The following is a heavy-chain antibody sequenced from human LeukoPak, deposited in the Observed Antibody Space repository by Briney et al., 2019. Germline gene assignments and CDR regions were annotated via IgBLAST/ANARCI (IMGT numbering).Heavy chain of an antibody. J-gene: IGHJ6*03. CDR1: GFTVSSNY. V-gene: IGHV3-53*01. CDR2: IYTGGST. Sequence: GGSLRLSCAVSGFTVSSNYMGWVRQPPGKGLEWVSGIYTGGSTYSADSVKGRFTIFRDNSKNTLHLQMHSLRVEDTAVYYCARDGFSSGYGWGGGYYYYYMDVWGTGTTVTVSS. CDR3: ARDGFSSGYGWGGGYYYYYMDV. D-gene: IGHD5-18*01.